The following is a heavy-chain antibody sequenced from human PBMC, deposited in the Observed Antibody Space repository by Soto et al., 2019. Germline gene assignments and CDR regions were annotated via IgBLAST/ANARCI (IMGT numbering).Heavy chain of an antibody. D-gene: IGHD3-3*01. V-gene: IGHV6-1*01. J-gene: IGHJ4*02. Sequence: SQTLSLTCDISGYSVSSNRAAWNWIRQSPSRGLEWLGRTYYRSKWDSDYALSVKSRVTIKADISKNQFTLQLDSVTPEDTAVNYCARTTYHDFWSGYYQFGHWGQGTPVTVSS. CDR1: GYSVSSNRAA. CDR3: ARTTYHDFWSGYYQFGH. CDR2: TYYRSKWDS.